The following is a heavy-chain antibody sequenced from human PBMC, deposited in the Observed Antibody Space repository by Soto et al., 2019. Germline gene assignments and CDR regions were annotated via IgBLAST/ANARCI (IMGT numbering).Heavy chain of an antibody. J-gene: IGHJ4*02. D-gene: IGHD1-7*01. V-gene: IGHV1-69*01. CDR2: IIPIFGTA. CDR1: GGTFSSYA. CDR3: ARANDWNYGDDY. Sequence: ASVKVSCKASGGTFSSYAISWVRQAPGQGLEWMGGIIPIFGTANYAQKFQGRVTITADESTSTAYMELSSLRSEDTAVYYCARANDWNYGDDYWGQGTLVTVSS.